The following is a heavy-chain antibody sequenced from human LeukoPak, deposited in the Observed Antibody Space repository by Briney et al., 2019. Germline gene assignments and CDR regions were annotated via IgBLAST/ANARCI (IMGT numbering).Heavy chain of an antibody. CDR3: ARAVLSRWSLLQWFDP. V-gene: IGHV1-18*01. Sequence: GASVKVSCKASGYTFTDYGITWVRQAPGQGLECMGYIRPYNGYTNYAENLQGRVTMTTDTSTNTVSMELRSLRSDDTAVYYCARAVLSRWSLLQWFDPWGQGTLVTVSS. CDR1: GYTFTDYG. D-gene: IGHD3-22*01. CDR2: IRPYNGYT. J-gene: IGHJ5*02.